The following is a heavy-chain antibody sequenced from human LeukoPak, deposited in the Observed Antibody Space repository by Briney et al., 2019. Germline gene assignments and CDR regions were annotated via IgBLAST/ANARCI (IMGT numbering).Heavy chain of an antibody. CDR3: ARAYSSSSNWFDP. Sequence: SETLSLTCTVSGGSISSGGYYWSWICQHPGKGLEWIGYIYYSGSTNYNPSLKSRVTISVDTSKNQFSLKLSSVTAADTAVYYCARAYSSSSNWFDPWGQGTLVTVSS. J-gene: IGHJ5*02. V-gene: IGHV4-61*08. CDR1: GGSISSGGYY. D-gene: IGHD6-6*01. CDR2: IYYSGST.